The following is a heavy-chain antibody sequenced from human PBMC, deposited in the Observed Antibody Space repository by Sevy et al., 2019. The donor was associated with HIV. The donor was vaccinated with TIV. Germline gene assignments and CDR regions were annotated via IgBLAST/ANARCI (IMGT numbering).Heavy chain of an antibody. J-gene: IGHJ6*02. D-gene: IGHD2-2*01. Sequence: GESLKISCAASGFTFSSYWMSWVRQAPGKGLEWVAHIKRDGTEKYYVDSVKGRFTISRDNAKNSLYLQINSLRAEDTAVYYCARDCSSSSCLWGMDVWGQGTTVTVSS. CDR3: ARDCSSSSCLWGMDV. CDR1: GFTFSSYW. V-gene: IGHV3-7*03. CDR2: IKRDGTEK.